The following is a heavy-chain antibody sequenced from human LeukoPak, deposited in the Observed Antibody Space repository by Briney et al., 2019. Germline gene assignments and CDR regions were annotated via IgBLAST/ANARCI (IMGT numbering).Heavy chain of an antibody. CDR3: ARDSREYSTSSFSLVFYYYMDV. D-gene: IGHD6-6*01. CDR2: ISSSGST. CDR1: GASISSDAHY. Sequence: SQTLSLTCTVSGASISSDAHYWNWIRQPAGKGLEWSGHISSSGSTNHNPSLKSRVTISVDTSENQFSLKLSSVTAADTAVYYCARDSREYSTSSFSLVFYYYMDVWGKGTTVTVSS. J-gene: IGHJ6*03. V-gene: IGHV4-61*09.